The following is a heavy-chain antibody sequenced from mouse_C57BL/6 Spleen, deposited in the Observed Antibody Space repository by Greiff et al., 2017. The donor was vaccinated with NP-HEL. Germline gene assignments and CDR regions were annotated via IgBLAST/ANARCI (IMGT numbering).Heavy chain of an antibody. J-gene: IGHJ4*01. CDR2: ISSGGSYT. V-gene: IGHV5-6*02. D-gene: IGHD3-3*01. Sequence: DVMLVESGGDLVKPGGSLKLSCAASGFTFSSYGMSWVRQTPDKRLEWVATISSGGSYTYYPDSVKGRFTISRDNAKNTLYLQMSSLKSEDTAMYYCARRWDRDAMDYWGQGTSVTVSS. CDR1: GFTFSSYG. CDR3: ARRWDRDAMDY.